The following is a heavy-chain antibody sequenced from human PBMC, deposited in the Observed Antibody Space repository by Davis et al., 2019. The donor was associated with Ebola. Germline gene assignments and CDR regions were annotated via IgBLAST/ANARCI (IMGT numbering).Heavy chain of an antibody. Sequence: SETLSLTCAVYGGSFSGYYWSWIRQPPGKGLEWIGEINHSGSTHYNPSLKSRVTISVDTSKNQFSLKLSSVTAADTAVYYCARRGYSYGYRFRFDYWGQGTLVTVSS. CDR3: ARRGYSYGYRFRFDY. V-gene: IGHV4-34*01. CDR2: INHSGST. D-gene: IGHD5-18*01. CDR1: GGSFSGYY. J-gene: IGHJ4*02.